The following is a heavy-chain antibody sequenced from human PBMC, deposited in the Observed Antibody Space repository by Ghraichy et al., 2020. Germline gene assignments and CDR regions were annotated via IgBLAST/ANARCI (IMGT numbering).Heavy chain of an antibody. V-gene: IGHV3-23*01. D-gene: IGHD6-13*01. J-gene: IGHJ6*02. CDR3: AKGIAAGTSTISYYYNGMDV. CDR1: GFTFSSYV. CDR2: ISGSGGST. Sequence: SCAASGFTFSSYVLSWVRQAPGKGLEWIAAISGSGGSTYYPEPVSGRFTISRDNSKNTLYLQMNSLRVEDTAVYFCAKGIAAGTSTISYYYNGMDVWGQGTTVTVFS.